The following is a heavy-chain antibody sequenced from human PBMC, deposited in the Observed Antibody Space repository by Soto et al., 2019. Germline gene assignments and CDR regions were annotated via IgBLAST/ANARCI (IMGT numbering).Heavy chain of an antibody. CDR1: GFRFRDYY. D-gene: IGHD3-22*01. Sequence: QAQLVESGGGLVQPGGSLRLSCAASGFRFRDYYMSWIRHTTGKGLEWISYISSSGSSTDYADSVKGRFTISRDNAKDSLFLQMSSLRVDDTAVYYCARDQPQSSASYLCGQGTLVSVSS. CDR3: ARDQPQSSASYL. V-gene: IGHV3-11*06. CDR2: ISSSGSST. J-gene: IGHJ4*02.